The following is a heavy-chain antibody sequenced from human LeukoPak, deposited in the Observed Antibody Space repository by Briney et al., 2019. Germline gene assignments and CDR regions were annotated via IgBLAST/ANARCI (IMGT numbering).Heavy chain of an antibody. V-gene: IGHV4-34*01. CDR3: AKVRGVVMTLSWFDP. Sequence: SETLSLTRAVSGGSFSNYYWSWIRQPPGKGLEWIGEINHSGKINYNPSLKSRVTMSVDTSKNQFSLKLISVTAADTAVYYCAKVRGVVMTLSWFDPWGQGTLVTVPS. J-gene: IGHJ5*02. CDR2: INHSGKI. D-gene: IGHD3-10*01. CDR1: GGSFSNYY.